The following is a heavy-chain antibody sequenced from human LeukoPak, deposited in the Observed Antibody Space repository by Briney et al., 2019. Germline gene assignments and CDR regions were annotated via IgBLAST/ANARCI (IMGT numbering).Heavy chain of an antibody. V-gene: IGHV4-39*07. Sequence: SETLSLTCTVSGGSISSGDYYWSWIRQPPGKGLEWIGEINHSGSTNYNPSLKSRVTISVDTSKNQFSLKLSSVTAADTAVYYCARPSIAARRLFDYWGQGTLVTVSS. CDR3: ARPSIAARRLFDY. CDR1: GGSISSGDYY. D-gene: IGHD6-6*01. CDR2: INHSGST. J-gene: IGHJ4*02.